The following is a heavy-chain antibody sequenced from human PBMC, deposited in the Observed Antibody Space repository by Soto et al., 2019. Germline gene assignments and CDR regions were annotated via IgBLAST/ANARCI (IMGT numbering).Heavy chain of an antibody. V-gene: IGHV3-48*01. Sequence: EVQLVESGGGLVQPGGSLRLSCAASGFTFSSYSMNWVRQAPGKGLEWVSYISSSSSTIYYTDSVKGRFTISRDNAKNSLYLQMNSLRAEDTAVYYCARLYDGVDYWGQGTLVTVSS. D-gene: IGHD3-16*01. CDR1: GFTFSSYS. J-gene: IGHJ4*02. CDR3: ARLYDGVDY. CDR2: ISSSSSTI.